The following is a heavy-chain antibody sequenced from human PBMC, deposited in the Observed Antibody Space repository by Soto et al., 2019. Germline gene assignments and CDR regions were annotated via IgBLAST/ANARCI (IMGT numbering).Heavy chain of an antibody. J-gene: IGHJ5*02. D-gene: IGHD2-21*02. CDR2: IFSGDNT. V-gene: IGHV3-53*01. CDR3: ATGLTLPVRPSFDP. Sequence: EVQLVESGGGLIQPGGSLRLSCAASGFTVSGNYITWVRQAPGKGLEWVSVIFSGDNTYYSDSVKGRFTISRDNSKNTAYLQMNRLRGDDTAVYFCATGLTLPVRPSFDPWGQGTLLTVSS. CDR1: GFTVSGNY.